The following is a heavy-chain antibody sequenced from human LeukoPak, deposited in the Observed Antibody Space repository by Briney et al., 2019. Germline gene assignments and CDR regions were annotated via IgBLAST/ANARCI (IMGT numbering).Heavy chain of an antibody. Sequence: SETLSLTCTVSGGSISSSSYYWSWIRQPPGKGLEWIGYIYYTGSTNYNPSLTSRVTISVDTSKNQFSLKLTSVTAADTAVYYCARGPHWVTGDYDAFDIWGQGTMVTVSS. V-gene: IGHV4-61*01. D-gene: IGHD4-17*01. CDR1: GGSISSSSYY. J-gene: IGHJ3*02. CDR2: IYYTGST. CDR3: ARGPHWVTGDYDAFDI.